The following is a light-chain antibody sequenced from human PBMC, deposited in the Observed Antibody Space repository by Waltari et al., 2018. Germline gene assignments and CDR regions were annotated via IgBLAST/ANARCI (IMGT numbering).Light chain of an antibody. Sequence: EGVLTQSPGTLSLSPGESATLSCTASQIASASFLACYQQKPGQPPRLPIYGASNRATGIPEKFSGSGSGPDFTLTISRLEPEDFAVYFCQQYGDSHWTFGQGTKVEIK. CDR2: GAS. V-gene: IGKV3-20*01. CDR1: QIASASF. CDR3: QQYGDSHWT. J-gene: IGKJ1*01.